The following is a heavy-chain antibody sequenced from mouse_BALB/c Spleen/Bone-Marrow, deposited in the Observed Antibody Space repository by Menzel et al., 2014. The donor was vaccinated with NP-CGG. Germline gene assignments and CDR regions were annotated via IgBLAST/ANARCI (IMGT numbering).Heavy chain of an antibody. CDR1: GFAFSSYD. D-gene: IGHD2-10*01. CDR2: ISSGGSYT. Sequence: VMLVESGGGLVKPGGSLKLSCAASGFAFSSYDMSWVRQTPEKRLEWVATISSGGSYTYYPDSVKGRFTISRDNARNTLYLQMSSLRSEDTALYYCARHPYYGNYPAWFAYWGQGTLVTVSA. CDR3: ARHPYYGNYPAWFAY. J-gene: IGHJ3*01. V-gene: IGHV5-9*02.